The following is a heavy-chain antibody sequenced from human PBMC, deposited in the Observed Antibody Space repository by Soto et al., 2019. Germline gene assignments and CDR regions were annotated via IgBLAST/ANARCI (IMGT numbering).Heavy chain of an antibody. CDR2: ISGSGGST. J-gene: IGHJ6*02. CDR3: AKWDSSGYYSGVYYYYYGMDV. Sequence: GGSLRLSCAASGFTFSSYAMSWVRQAPGKGLEWVSAISGSGGSTYYADSVKGRFTISRDNSKNTLYLQMNSLRAEDTAVYYCAKWDSSGYYSGVYYYYYGMDVWGQGTTVTVSS. V-gene: IGHV3-23*01. CDR1: GFTFSSYA. D-gene: IGHD3-22*01.